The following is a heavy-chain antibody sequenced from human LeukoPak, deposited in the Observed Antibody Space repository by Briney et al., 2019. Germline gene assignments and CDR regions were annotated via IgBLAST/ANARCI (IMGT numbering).Heavy chain of an antibody. V-gene: IGHV4-4*02. D-gene: IGHD3-22*01. CDR2: MYLSGTT. J-gene: IGHJ4*02. Sequence: SSETLSLTCTVSGDSINSLDLWSWVRQPPGKGLEWIGEMYLSGTTHSNPSVKSRVTISIDKSKNQFFLNLSSVTAADTIVYYCAGLVGRYSSGLYYYYFDYWGQGTLVTVSS. CDR1: GDSINSLDL. CDR3: AGLVGRYSSGLYYYYFDY.